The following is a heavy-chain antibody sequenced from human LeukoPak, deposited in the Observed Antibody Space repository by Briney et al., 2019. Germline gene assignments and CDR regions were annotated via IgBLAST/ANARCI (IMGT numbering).Heavy chain of an antibody. CDR2: ISYDGSNK. J-gene: IGHJ4*02. V-gene: IGHV3-30-3*01. CDR1: GFTFSSYA. Sequence: GGSLRLSCAASGFTFSSYAMHWVRRAPGKGLEWVAVISYDGSNKYYADSVKGRFTISRDNSKNTLYLQMNSLRAEDTAVYYCARDPRGWYYFDYWGQGTLVTVSS. CDR3: ARDPRGWYYFDY. D-gene: IGHD6-19*01.